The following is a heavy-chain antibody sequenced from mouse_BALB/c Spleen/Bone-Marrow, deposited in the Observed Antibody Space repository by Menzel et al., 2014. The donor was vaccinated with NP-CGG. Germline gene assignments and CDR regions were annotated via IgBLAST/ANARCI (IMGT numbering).Heavy chain of an antibody. CDR1: GFTFSSFG. CDR3: ARSGSSSGYFDY. V-gene: IGHV5-17*02. Sequence: EVMLVESGGGLVQPGGSRKLSCAASGFTFSSFGMHWVRQAPEKGLEWVAYISSGSSTVYYADKVMGRFTISRDNPKNTLFLQMTRLRSEDTAMYYCARSGSSSGYFDYWGQGTTLTVSS. CDR2: ISSGSSTV. J-gene: IGHJ2*01. D-gene: IGHD1-1*01.